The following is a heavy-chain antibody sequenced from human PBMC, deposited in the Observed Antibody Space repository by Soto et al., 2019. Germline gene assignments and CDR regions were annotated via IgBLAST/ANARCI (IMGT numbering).Heavy chain of an antibody. CDR3: ARQIYDSDTGPNFQYYFDS. CDR1: GFSFTAYW. Sequence: PGESLKISCKASGFSFTAYWIAWVRQMPGKGLEWMGIIYPADSETKYSPSFQGQVSISVDKSISTAYLQWSSLKASDTAIYYCARQIYDSDTGPNFQYYFDSWGQGTPVTVS. D-gene: IGHD3-22*01. CDR2: IYPADSET. J-gene: IGHJ4*02. V-gene: IGHV5-51*01.